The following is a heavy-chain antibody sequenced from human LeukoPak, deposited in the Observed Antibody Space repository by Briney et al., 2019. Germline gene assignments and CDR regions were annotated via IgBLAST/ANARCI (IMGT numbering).Heavy chain of an antibody. CDR2: IHLGNGNT. Sequence: GASVKVSCKAFGYTFTSYAMHWVRQAPGQRLEWMGWIHLGNGNTKYSQEFQGRVTISRDTSANTAYMEVSSLRSEDMAVYYCARSIAVAGTIDYWGQGTLVTVSS. D-gene: IGHD6-19*01. CDR3: ARSIAVAGTIDY. V-gene: IGHV1-3*03. CDR1: GYTFTSYA. J-gene: IGHJ4*02.